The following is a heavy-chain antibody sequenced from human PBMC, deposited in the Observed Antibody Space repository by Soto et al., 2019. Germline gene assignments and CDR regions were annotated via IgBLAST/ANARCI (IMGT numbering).Heavy chain of an antibody. V-gene: IGHV5-51*01. CDR2: IYPGDSDT. D-gene: IGHD3-10*01. Sequence: GESLKISCKGSGYTFTNYWIGWVRQMPGKGLEWMGIIYPGDSDTKYNPSFQGQVTILADKSITTTYLRWTSLKASDTAIYYCAAPIFYYGMDVWGQGTTVTVSS. J-gene: IGHJ6*02. CDR3: AAPIFYYGMDV. CDR1: GYTFTNYW.